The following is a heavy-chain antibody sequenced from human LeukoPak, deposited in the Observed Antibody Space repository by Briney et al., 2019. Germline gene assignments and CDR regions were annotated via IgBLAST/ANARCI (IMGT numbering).Heavy chain of an antibody. CDR2: IKSKTDGGTT. Sequence: GGSLRLSCAASGFTFSDYYMSWIRQAPGKGLEWVGRIKSKTDGGTTDYAAPVKGRFTISRDDSKNTLYLQMNSLKTEDTAVYYCTTEGNYYDSSGYYYYYYGMDVWGQGTTVTVSS. CDR3: TTEGNYYDSSGYYYYYYGMDV. D-gene: IGHD3-22*01. V-gene: IGHV3-15*01. CDR1: GFTFSDYY. J-gene: IGHJ6*02.